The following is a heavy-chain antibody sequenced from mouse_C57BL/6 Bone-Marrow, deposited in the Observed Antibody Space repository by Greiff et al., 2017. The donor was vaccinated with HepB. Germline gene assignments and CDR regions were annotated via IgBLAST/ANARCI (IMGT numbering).Heavy chain of an antibody. CDR2: IDPEDGDT. Sequence: EVQLQQSGAELVRPGASVKLSCTASGFNIKDYYMHWVKQRPEQGLEWIGRIDPEDGDTEYDPKFQGKATMTADPSSNTAYLQLSSLTSEDTAVYYCTTNYYSSRHPAYWGQGTLVTVTA. V-gene: IGHV14-1*01. J-gene: IGHJ3*01. CDR1: GFNIKDYY. CDR3: TTNYYSSRHPAY. D-gene: IGHD1-1*01.